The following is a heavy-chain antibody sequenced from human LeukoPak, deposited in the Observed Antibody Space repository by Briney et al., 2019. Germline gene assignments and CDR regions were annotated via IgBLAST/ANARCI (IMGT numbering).Heavy chain of an antibody. J-gene: IGHJ4*02. CDR1: GFTFSSYW. V-gene: IGHV3-74*01. CDR2: INTDGSST. Sequence: PGGSLRLSCAASGFTFSSYWMHWVRHAPGKGLVWVSRINTDGSSTSYADSVKGRFTISRDNAKNTLYLQMNSLRAEDTAVYYCARFLRVSDGGFGYWGQGTLVTVSS. CDR3: ARFLRVSDGGFGY.